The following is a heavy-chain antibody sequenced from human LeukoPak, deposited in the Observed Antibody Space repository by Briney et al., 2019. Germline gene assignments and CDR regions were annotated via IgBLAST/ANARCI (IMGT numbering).Heavy chain of an antibody. V-gene: IGHV1-18*01. CDR3: ASDKSRTAMVTSFDY. CDR2: ISAYNGNT. J-gene: IGHJ4*02. CDR1: GYTFTSYG. D-gene: IGHD5-18*01. Sequence: ASVKVSCKASGYTFTSYGISWVRQAPGQGLEWMGWISAYNGNTNYAQKLQGRVTMTTDTSTSTAYMELRSLRSDDTAVYYCASDKSRTAMVTSFDYWGQGTLVTVSS.